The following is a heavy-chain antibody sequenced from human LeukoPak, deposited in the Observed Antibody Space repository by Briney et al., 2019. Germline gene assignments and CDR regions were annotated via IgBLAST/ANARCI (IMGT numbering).Heavy chain of an antibody. CDR1: GASISSSSYY. J-gene: IGHJ4*02. D-gene: IGHD6-19*01. V-gene: IGHV4-39*01. Sequence: SETLPLTCTVSGASISSSSYYWGWIRQPPGKGLEWIGSIYYSGSTYYNPSLRSRVTISVDTSKNQFSLKLSSVTAADTAVYYCARRSGSSGWTGNYWGQGTLVTVSS. CDR3: ARRSGSSGWTGNY. CDR2: IYYSGST.